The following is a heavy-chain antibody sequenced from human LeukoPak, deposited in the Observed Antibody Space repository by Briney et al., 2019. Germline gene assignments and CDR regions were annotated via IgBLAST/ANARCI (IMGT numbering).Heavy chain of an antibody. Sequence: GGSLRLSCAVSGFTFSNAWMSWVRQAPGKGLEWVGRIKSKTDGGTTDYAAPVKGRFTISRDDSKNTLYLQMNSLRAEDTAVYYCARGAAAAGSGIFDYWGQGTLVTVSS. D-gene: IGHD6-13*01. CDR3: ARGAAAAGSGIFDY. CDR2: IKSKTDGGTT. CDR1: GFTFSNAW. J-gene: IGHJ4*02. V-gene: IGHV3-15*01.